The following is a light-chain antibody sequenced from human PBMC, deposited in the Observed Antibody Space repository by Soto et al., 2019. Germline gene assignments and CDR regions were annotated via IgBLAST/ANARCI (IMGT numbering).Light chain of an antibody. CDR3: LQDYSYPQP. J-gene: IGKJ1*01. CDR2: KAS. Sequence: SHSPATLSSSIEDRVTITCRASQSISSWLAWYQHKPGIAPKLLIYKASSLQSGVPSRFSGSGSGTHFTLTISSLQPEDFATDCCLQDYSYPQPFGQGTKVDIK. V-gene: IGKV1-5*03. CDR1: QSISSW.